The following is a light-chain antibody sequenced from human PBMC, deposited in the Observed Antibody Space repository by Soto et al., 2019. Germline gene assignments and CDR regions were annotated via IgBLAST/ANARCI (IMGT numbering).Light chain of an antibody. CDR1: QCVSSSY. J-gene: IGKJ2*01. CDR3: QQYGSSSYT. V-gene: IGKV3-20*01. CDR2: GAS. Sequence: EIVWTQSPGTLSLSPGERATVSCRASQCVSSSYLAWYQQKPGQAPSLLIYGASSRATGIPDRFSGSGSGTDFTLTISRLEPEDFAVYYCQQYGSSSYTFGQGTKLEIK.